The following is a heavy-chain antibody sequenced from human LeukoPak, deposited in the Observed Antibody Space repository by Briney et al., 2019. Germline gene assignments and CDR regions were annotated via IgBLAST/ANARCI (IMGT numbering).Heavy chain of an antibody. CDR1: GYSISSGYY. CDR3: AYSSSSGRAGLFDY. CDR2: IYHSGST. Sequence: PSETLSLTCAVSGYSISSGYYWGWIRQPPGKGLEWIGSIYHSGSTYYNPSLKSRVTISVDTSKNQFSLKLSSVTAADTAVYYCAYSSSSGRAGLFDYWGQGTLVTVSS. V-gene: IGHV4-38-2*01. J-gene: IGHJ4*02. D-gene: IGHD6-6*01.